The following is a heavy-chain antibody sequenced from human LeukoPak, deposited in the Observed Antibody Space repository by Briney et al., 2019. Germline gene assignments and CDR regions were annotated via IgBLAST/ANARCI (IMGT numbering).Heavy chain of an antibody. CDR1: GGSISSYY. V-gene: IGHV4-59*12. CDR3: ARVSYGGNSDQPLDP. CDR2: IYHSGST. Sequence: SETLSLTCTVSGGSISSYYWSWIRQPPGKGLEWIGYIYHSGSTYYNPSLKSRVTISVDRSKNQFSLKLSSVTAADTAVYYCARVSYGGNSDQPLDPWGQGTLVTVSS. D-gene: IGHD4-23*01. J-gene: IGHJ5*02.